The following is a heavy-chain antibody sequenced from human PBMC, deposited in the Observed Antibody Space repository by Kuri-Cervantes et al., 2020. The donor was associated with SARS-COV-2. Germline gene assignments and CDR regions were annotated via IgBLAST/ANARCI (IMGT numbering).Heavy chain of an antibody. CDR3: ARDADSSSWYPGAFDI. D-gene: IGHD6-13*01. V-gene: IGHV1-69*04. Sequence: SVKVSCKASGGTFSSYAISWVRQAPGQGLEWMGRIIPIFGIANYAQKFQGRVTMTRDTSISTAYMELSRLRSDDTAVYYCARDADSSSWYPGAFDIWGQGTMVTVSS. J-gene: IGHJ3*02. CDR2: IIPIFGIA. CDR1: GGTFSSYA.